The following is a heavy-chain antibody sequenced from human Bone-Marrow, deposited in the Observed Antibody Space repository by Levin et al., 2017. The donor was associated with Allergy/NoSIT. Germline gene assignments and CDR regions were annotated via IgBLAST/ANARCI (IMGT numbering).Heavy chain of an antibody. D-gene: IGHD6-13*01. CDR2: INTDATDT. J-gene: IGHJ4*02. CDR1: GYTFTDHW. V-gene: IGHV3-7*01. Sequence: SGGSLRLSCVASGYTFTDHWIRWVRQAPGKGLEWVAHINTDATDTFYVDSVKGRFTVSRDNPRNLVYLQMNSLRVDDTGVYYCARDGVPAAADHWGQGTLVAVSS. CDR3: ARDGVPAAADH.